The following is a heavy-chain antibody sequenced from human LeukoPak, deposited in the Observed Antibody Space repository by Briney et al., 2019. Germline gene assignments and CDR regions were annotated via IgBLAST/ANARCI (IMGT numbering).Heavy chain of an antibody. J-gene: IGHJ5*02. V-gene: IGHV3-48*02. CDR2: ISSSSSTI. Sequence: GGSLRLSCAASGFTFSSYSMNWVRQAPGKGLEWVSYISSSSSTIFYAGSVKGRFTISRDNAKNSLYLQMNSLRDEDTAVYYCARVHYYDSGRNPWGQGTLVTVSS. CDR1: GFTFSSYS. CDR3: ARVHYYDSGRNP. D-gene: IGHD3-10*01.